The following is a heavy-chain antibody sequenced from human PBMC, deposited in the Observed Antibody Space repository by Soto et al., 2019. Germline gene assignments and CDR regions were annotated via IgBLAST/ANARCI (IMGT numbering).Heavy chain of an antibody. CDR3: ARDLAFDI. CDR1: GYTFTNYA. Sequence: ASVKVSCKASGYTFTNYALHWVRQAPGQGLECMGIITPSSGSIRYAQKFQGRVTMTRDTSTSTVYMELSSLRSEDTAVYYCARDLAFDIWGQGTMVTVSS. CDR2: ITPSSGSI. J-gene: IGHJ3*02. V-gene: IGHV1-46*01.